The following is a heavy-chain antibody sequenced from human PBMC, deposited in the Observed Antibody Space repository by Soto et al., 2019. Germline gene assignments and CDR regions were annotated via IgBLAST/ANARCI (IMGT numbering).Heavy chain of an antibody. V-gene: IGHV4-59*01. Sequence: KTSETLSLTCTVSGGSISSYYWGWIRQPPGKGLEWIGYIYYSGSTNYNPSLKSRVTISVDTSKNQFSLKLSSVTAADTAVYYCARGPRAPTTVTTYRYYYGMDVWGQGTTVTVSS. J-gene: IGHJ6*02. CDR2: IYYSGST. CDR1: GGSISSYY. CDR3: ARGPRAPTTVTTYRYYYGMDV. D-gene: IGHD4-17*01.